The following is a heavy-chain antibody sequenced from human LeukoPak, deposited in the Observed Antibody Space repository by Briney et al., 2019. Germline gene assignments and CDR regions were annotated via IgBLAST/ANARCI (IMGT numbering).Heavy chain of an antibody. CDR3: ARSVHDTSGYAY. D-gene: IGHD3-22*01. J-gene: IGHJ4*02. Sequence: GGSLRLSCAASGFTVSSSYMSWVRQAPGKGLEWVSVMYSGGATYYANSVKGRFTISRDYSKNTLNLQMNNLGTEDTAVYFCARSVHDTSGYAYWGQGTLVTVAS. CDR1: GFTVSSSY. V-gene: IGHV3-66*02. CDR2: MYSGGAT.